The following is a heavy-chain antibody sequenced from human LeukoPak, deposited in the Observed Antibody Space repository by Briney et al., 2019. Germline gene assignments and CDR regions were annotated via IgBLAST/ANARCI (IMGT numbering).Heavy chain of an antibody. Sequence: SETLSLTCTVSGGSISSYYWSGIRQPAGKGLEWIGRIYTSGSTNYNPSLKSRVTMSVDTSKNQFSLKLSSVTAADTAVYYCAVTYYDFWSGSGLSPHWGQGTLVTVSS. V-gene: IGHV4-4*07. J-gene: IGHJ4*02. CDR1: GGSISSYY. D-gene: IGHD3-3*01. CDR2: IYTSGST. CDR3: AVTYYDFWSGSGLSPH.